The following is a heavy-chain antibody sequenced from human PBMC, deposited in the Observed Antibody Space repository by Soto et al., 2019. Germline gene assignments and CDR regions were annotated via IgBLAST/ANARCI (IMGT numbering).Heavy chain of an antibody. D-gene: IGHD1-1*01. Sequence: PGGSRRLCGAASGFTVSDYDMGWIRQTPGKGLEWVSYISSSSSYTNYADSVKGRFTISRDNAKNSLYLQMNSLRAEDTAVYYCARDKDHWNDALIDYWGQGTLVTVSS. V-gene: IGHV3-11*05. CDR3: ARDKDHWNDALIDY. J-gene: IGHJ4*02. CDR1: GFTVSDYD. CDR2: ISSSSSYT.